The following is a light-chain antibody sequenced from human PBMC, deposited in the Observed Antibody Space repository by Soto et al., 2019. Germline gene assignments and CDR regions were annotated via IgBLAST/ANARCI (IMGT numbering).Light chain of an antibody. CDR2: STN. J-gene: IGLJ3*02. Sequence: QSVLTQPPSTSGTPGQRVTISCSGSRSNIGRSTVNWYLQLPGTAPKVLVYSTNQRPSGVPDRFSGSKSGTSASLAISGLQSEDEADYYCAAWDDTLSVWVFGGGTKLTVL. CDR3: AAWDDTLSVWV. V-gene: IGLV1-44*01. CDR1: RSNIGRST.